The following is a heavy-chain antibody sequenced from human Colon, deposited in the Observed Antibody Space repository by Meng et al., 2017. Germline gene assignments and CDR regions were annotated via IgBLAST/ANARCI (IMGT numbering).Heavy chain of an antibody. V-gene: IGHV4-61*01. J-gene: IGHJ5*02. D-gene: IGHD5-12*01. CDR3: VRDSGYDKNWFDP. CDR2: IYYCGST. Sequence: GHLRELCPGLFRPPETLSLTCTVSGGAVISYSYSWSWIQQPPVKVLEWIGFIYYCGSTNYNPSLKSRVTITVDTSKNQFSLKVSSVTAADTAVYYCVRDSGYDKNWFDPWGQGTLVTVSS. CDR1: GGAVISYSYS.